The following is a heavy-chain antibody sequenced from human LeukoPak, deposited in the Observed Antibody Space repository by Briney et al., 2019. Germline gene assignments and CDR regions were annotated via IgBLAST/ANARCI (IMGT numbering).Heavy chain of an antibody. Sequence: SETLSLTCTASGGSISSYYWSWIRQPPGKGLEWIGYIYYSGSTNYNPSLKSRVTISVDTSKNQFPLKLSSVTAADTAVYYCARVHFSSGWIYYFDYWGQGTLVTVSS. CDR1: GGSISSYY. CDR3: ARVHFSSGWIYYFDY. D-gene: IGHD6-19*01. CDR2: IYYSGST. V-gene: IGHV4-59*01. J-gene: IGHJ4*02.